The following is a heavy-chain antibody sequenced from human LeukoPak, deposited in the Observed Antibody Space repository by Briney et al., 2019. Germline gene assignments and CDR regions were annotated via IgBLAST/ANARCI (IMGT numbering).Heavy chain of an antibody. Sequence: GASVKVSCKTSGFPFNGYYIHWVRQAPGQGLEWMGWINPNNGVTNYAQKFQGRVTMTRDTPISTTSMELNRLRSDDTAFYYCARDGHFCGGDCIDAFDIWGQGTMVSVSS. J-gene: IGHJ3*02. CDR1: GFPFNGYY. CDR3: ARDGHFCGGDCIDAFDI. V-gene: IGHV1-2*02. CDR2: INPNNGVT. D-gene: IGHD2-21*02.